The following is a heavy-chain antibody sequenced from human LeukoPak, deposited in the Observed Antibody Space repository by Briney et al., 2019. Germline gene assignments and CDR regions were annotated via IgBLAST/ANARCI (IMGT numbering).Heavy chain of an antibody. CDR1: GGSISSYY. Sequence: SETLSLTCTVSGGSISSYYWSWIRQPPGKGLEWIGYIYYSGSTNYNPSLKSRVTISVDTSKNQFPLKLSSVTAADTAVYYCARRSGGSWYAFDIWGQGTMVTVSS. CDR3: ARRSGGSWYAFDI. CDR2: IYYSGST. J-gene: IGHJ3*02. D-gene: IGHD2-15*01. V-gene: IGHV4-59*01.